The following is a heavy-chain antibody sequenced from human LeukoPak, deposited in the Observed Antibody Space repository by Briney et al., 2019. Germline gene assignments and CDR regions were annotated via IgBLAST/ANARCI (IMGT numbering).Heavy chain of an antibody. CDR1: GGSISSYY. V-gene: IGHV4-59*01. CDR3: ARYSGSYPHDAFDI. CDR2: IYYSGST. D-gene: IGHD1-26*01. J-gene: IGHJ3*02. Sequence: SETLSLTCTVSGGSISSYYWSWIRQPPGKGLEWIGYIYYSGSTSYNPSLKSRVTISVDTSKNHFSLKLSSVTAADTAVYYCARYSGSYPHDAFDIWGQGAMVTVSS.